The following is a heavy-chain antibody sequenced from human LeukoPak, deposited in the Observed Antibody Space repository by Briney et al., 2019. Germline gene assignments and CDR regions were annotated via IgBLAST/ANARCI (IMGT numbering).Heavy chain of an antibody. CDR1: GFTFSSYA. CDR2: LSYDGTKK. D-gene: IGHD1-26*01. V-gene: IGHV3-30*18. Sequence: PGGSLRLSCAASGFTFSSYAMTWVRQAPGKGLEWVAVLSYDGTKKYYADSVKGRFTISRDNSKNTLYLQMDSLRIEDTAVYYCAKDINTGGYYYYYHGMDVWGQGTTVTVSS. J-gene: IGHJ6*02. CDR3: AKDINTGGYYYYYHGMDV.